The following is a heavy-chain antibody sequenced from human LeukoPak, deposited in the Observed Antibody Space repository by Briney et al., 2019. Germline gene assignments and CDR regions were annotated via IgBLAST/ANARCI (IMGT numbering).Heavy chain of an antibody. J-gene: IGHJ6*02. V-gene: IGHV3-30*18. CDR3: AKDGYSSSWYVIDYYYYGMDV. CDR2: ISYDGSNK. CDR1: GFTFSSYG. Sequence: GGSPRLSCAASGFTFSSYGMHWVRQAPGKGLEWVAVISYDGSNKYYADSVKGRFTISRDNSKNTLYLQMNSLRAEDTAVYYCAKDGYSSSWYVIDYYYYGMDVWGQGTTVTVSS. D-gene: IGHD6-13*01.